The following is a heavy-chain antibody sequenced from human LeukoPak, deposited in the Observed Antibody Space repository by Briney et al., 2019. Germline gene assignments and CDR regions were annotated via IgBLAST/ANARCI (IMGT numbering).Heavy chain of an antibody. D-gene: IGHD3-22*01. Sequence: SETLSLTCTVSGGSISSGGYYWSWIRQHPGKGLEWIGYIYYSGSTYYNPSLKSRVTISVDTSKNQFSLKLTSVTAADTAAYYCARAYYYDSSGFDYWGQGTLVTVSS. CDR1: GGSISSGGYY. CDR3: ARAYYYDSSGFDY. V-gene: IGHV4-31*03. J-gene: IGHJ4*02. CDR2: IYYSGST.